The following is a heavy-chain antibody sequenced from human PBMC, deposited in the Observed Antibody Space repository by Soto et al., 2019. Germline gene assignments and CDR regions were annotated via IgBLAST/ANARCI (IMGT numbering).Heavy chain of an antibody. V-gene: IGHV3-23*05. CDR1: GFTFNSYA. Sequence: EVQLLESGGAFVQPGGSLRLSCAASGFTFNSYAMSWVRQAPGKGLEWVSAIGSDGTAIQYADSVKGRFTISKDNSNDMLYLQMNSLRAEDTAVYYCVRLGLTVPGTRYFDHWGQGALVTVSS. D-gene: IGHD6-19*01. CDR3: VRLGLTVPGTRYFDH. J-gene: IGHJ4*02. CDR2: IGSDGTAI.